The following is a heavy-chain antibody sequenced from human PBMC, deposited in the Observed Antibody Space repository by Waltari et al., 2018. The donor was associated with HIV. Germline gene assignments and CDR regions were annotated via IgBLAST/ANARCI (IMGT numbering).Heavy chain of an antibody. CDR1: GYPFTSYS. CDR3: ARVAYSSSWTPPFDY. J-gene: IGHJ4*02. Sequence: QVQLVQSGAEVKKPGASVKVSCKASGYPFTSYSMHWVRQAPGQGLEWMGIINPSGGYTSYAQKFQGRVTMTRDTSTSTVYMELSSLRSDDAAVYYCARVAYSSSWTPPFDYWGQGTLVTVSS. V-gene: IGHV1-46*01. D-gene: IGHD6-13*01. CDR2: INPSGGYT.